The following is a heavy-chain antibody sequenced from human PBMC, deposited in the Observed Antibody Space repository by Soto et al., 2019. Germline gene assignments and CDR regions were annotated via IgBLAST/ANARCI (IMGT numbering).Heavy chain of an antibody. CDR1: GDSFPINSAA. CDR2: TYYRSKWYN. D-gene: IGHD6-6*01. V-gene: IGHV6-1*01. Sequence: SQTLSLTCAISGDSFPINSAALNWFRQSPSRGLEWLGRTYYRSKWYNDYAVSVESRITINPDTSKNQFSLQLNSVTPEDKAVYYCARPEGSIAARDNWFDPWGQGTLVTVSS. CDR3: ARPEGSIAARDNWFDP. J-gene: IGHJ5*02.